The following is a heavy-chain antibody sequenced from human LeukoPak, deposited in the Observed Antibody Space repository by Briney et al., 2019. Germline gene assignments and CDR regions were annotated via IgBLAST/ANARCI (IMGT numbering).Heavy chain of an antibody. CDR2: IRFDGSTK. Sequence: GGSLRLSCAASGFTFSSYGMHWVRQAPGKGLEWVAFIRFDGSTKYYADSVKGRFTISRDNSKNTLYLQMNSLRAEDTAVYYCAGGQAEGDFDYWGQGTLVTVSS. CDR3: AGGQAEGDFDY. D-gene: IGHD3-16*01. J-gene: IGHJ4*02. CDR1: GFTFSSYG. V-gene: IGHV3-30*02.